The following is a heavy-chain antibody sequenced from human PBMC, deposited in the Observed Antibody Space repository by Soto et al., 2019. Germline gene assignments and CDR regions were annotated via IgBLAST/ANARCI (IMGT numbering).Heavy chain of an antibody. CDR3: ARDLLLSVTGYYPQNYYGMDV. Sequence: QVQLQESGPGLVKPSQTLSLTCTVSGGSISSGGYYWIWIRQHPGKGLEWIGYIYYSGSTYYNPSLKSRVTISVDTSKNQFSLKLSSVTAADTAVYYCARDLLLSVTGYYPQNYYGMDVWGQGTTATVSS. CDR1: GGSISSGGYY. D-gene: IGHD3-9*01. V-gene: IGHV4-31*03. CDR2: IYYSGST. J-gene: IGHJ6*02.